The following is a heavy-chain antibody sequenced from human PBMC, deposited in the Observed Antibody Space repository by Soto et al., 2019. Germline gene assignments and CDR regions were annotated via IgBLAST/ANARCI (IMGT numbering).Heavy chain of an antibody. CDR2: IKQDGSEK. V-gene: IGHV3-7*01. J-gene: IGHJ6*03. CDR3: ARDRGAGNWNYGYYYYYYMDV. D-gene: IGHD1-7*01. CDR1: GFTFSSYW. Sequence: PGGFLRLSCAASGFTFSSYWMSWVRQAPGKGLEWVANIKQDGSEKYCVDSVKGRFTISRDNAKNSLYLQMNSLRAEDTAVYYCARDRGAGNWNYGYYYYYYMDVWGKGTTVTVSS.